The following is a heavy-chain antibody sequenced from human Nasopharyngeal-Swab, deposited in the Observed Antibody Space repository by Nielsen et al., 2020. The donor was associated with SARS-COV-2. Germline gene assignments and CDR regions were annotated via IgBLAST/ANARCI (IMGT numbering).Heavy chain of an antibody. CDR1: GGSISRYY. J-gene: IGHJ4*02. Sequence: SETLSHTCTVSGGSISRYYWSWMRQPPGKGLEWIGYIYYSGSTNYNPSLKSRVTISVDTSKNQFSLKLSSVTAADTAVYYCARGFDYWGQGTLVTVSS. CDR2: IYYSGST. V-gene: IGHV4-59*13. CDR3: ARGFDY.